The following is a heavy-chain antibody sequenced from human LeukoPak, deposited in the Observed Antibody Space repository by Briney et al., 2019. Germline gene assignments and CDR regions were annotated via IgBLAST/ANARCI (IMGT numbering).Heavy chain of an antibody. J-gene: IGHJ4*02. CDR3: VGAYYYDSSGYNVDY. Sequence: ASVKVSCKASGGTFSSYAISWVRQAPGQGLEWMGGIIPIFGTANYAQKFQGRVTITTDESTSTAYMELSSLRSEDTAVYYCVGAYYYDSSGYNVDYWGQGTLVTVSS. CDR2: IIPIFGTA. D-gene: IGHD3-22*01. CDR1: GGTFSSYA. V-gene: IGHV1-69*05.